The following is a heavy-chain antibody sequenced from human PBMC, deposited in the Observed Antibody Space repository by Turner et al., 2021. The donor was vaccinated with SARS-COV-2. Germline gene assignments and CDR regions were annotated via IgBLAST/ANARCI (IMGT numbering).Heavy chain of an antibody. Sequence: EVQLVESGGGLVQPGGSLRLSCAASGFTFSDSSMNWVPQGPGKGLEWNSYISSSGDTIYHGDSVKGRFTNSREHANDSLYLQKNSLSAEDTAVYYCAKGRAPGDDYWGQGTLVTVSP. D-gene: IGHD3-16*01. CDR2: ISSSGDTI. CDR3: AKGRAPGDDY. V-gene: IGHV3-48*01. J-gene: IGHJ4*02. CDR1: GFTFSDSS.